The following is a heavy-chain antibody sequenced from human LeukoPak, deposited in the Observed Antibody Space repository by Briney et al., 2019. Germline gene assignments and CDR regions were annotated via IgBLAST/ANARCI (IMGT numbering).Heavy chain of an antibody. J-gene: IGHJ4*02. CDR3: ARDYDILTGYYAGDY. V-gene: IGHV1-2*06. CDR2: INPNSGGT. Sequence: SVKVSCKASGYTFTGYYMHWVRQAPGQGIEWMGRINPNSGGTNYAQKFQGRVAMTRDTSISTAYMELSRPSPDDTAVYYCARDYDILTGYYAGDYWGQGTLVTVSS. D-gene: IGHD3-9*01. CDR1: GYTFTGYY.